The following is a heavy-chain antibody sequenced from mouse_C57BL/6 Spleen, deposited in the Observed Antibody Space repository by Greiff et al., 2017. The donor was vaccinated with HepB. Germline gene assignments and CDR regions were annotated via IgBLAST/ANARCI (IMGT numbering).Heavy chain of an antibody. CDR1: GYTFTSYW. D-gene: IGHD2-4*01. V-gene: IGHV1-52*01. CDR2: IDPSDSET. Sequence: QVQLQQPGAELVRPGSSVKLSCKASGYTFTSYWMHWVKQRPIQGLEWIGNIDPSDSETHYNQKFKDKDTLTVDKSSSTAYMQLSSLTSEDSAVYYCARGYYDYGYFDYWGQGTTLTVSS. CDR3: ARGYYDYGYFDY. J-gene: IGHJ2*01.